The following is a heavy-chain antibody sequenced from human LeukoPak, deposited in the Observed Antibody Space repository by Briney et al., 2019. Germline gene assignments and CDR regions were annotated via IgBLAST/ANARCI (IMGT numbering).Heavy chain of an antibody. V-gene: IGHV4-39*02. D-gene: IGHD3-22*01. CDR1: GGSISSSSYY. J-gene: IGHJ4*02. CDR2: IYYSGST. CDR3: ARDLYYYDSSGYDPYFDY. Sequence: SETLSLTCTVSGGSISSSSYYWGWIRQPPGKGLEWIGSIYYSGSTYYNPSLKSRVTISVDTSKNQFSLKLSSVTAADTAVYYCARDLYYYDSSGYDPYFDYWGQGTLVTVSS.